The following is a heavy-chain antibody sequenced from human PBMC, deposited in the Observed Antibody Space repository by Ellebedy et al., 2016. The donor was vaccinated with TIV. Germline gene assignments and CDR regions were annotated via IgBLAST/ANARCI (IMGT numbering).Heavy chain of an antibody. CDR1: GFTFDAYT. CDR3: VKELDYYFDY. D-gene: IGHD3/OR15-3a*01. V-gene: IGHV3-43*01. Sequence: GGSLRLXXAASGFTFDAYTMHWVRQAPGKALEWVSFVSWDGRTTYYADSVNGRFTISRDNSKSSLYLQMNSLRTEDTALYYCVKELDYYFDYWGQGTLVTVSS. CDR2: VSWDGRTT. J-gene: IGHJ4*02.